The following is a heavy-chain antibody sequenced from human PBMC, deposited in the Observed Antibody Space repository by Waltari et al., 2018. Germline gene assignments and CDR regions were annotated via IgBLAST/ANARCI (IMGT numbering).Heavy chain of an antibody. CDR2: IYYSGST. CDR3: ARDGYNYYFDY. V-gene: IGHV4-39*07. Sequence: QLQLQESGPGLVKPSETLSLTCTVSGGSISSSSYYWGWIRQPPGKGLEWIGSIYYSGSTYYHPSLKRRVTITVDTSKNQFSLKLSSVTAADTAVYYCARDGYNYYFDYWGQGTLVTVSS. CDR1: GGSISSSSYY. D-gene: IGHD5-12*01. J-gene: IGHJ4*02.